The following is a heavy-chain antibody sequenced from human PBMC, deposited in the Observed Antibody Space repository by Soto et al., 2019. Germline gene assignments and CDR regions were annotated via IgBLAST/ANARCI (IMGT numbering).Heavy chain of an antibody. V-gene: IGHV4-59*01. CDR2: IYYSGST. CDR3: ARERGYCSSTSCYAPDYFDY. Sequence: ETLSLTCTVSGGSISSYYWSWIRQPPGKGLEWIGYIYYSGSTNYNPSLKSRVTISVDTSKNQFSLKLSSVTAADTAVYYCARERGYCSSTSCYAPDYFDYWGQGTLVTVSS. J-gene: IGHJ4*02. CDR1: GGSISSYY. D-gene: IGHD2-2*01.